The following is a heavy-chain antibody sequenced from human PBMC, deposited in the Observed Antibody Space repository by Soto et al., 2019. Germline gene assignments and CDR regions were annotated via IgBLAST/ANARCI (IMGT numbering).Heavy chain of an antibody. CDR2: IYYSGST. J-gene: IGHJ4*02. V-gene: IGHV4-31*03. CDR3: PRASDGFSIDS. Sequence: TLSLTCTFSVGSIRRGGYYCTWIRQYPWKGLEWLGNIYYSGSTFYNPSLKSRVTISVDTSKNQFSLKLNSVTAADTAVYYSPRASDGFSIDSWGQGTLGSVSS. CDR1: VGSIRRGGYY. D-gene: IGHD2-2*01.